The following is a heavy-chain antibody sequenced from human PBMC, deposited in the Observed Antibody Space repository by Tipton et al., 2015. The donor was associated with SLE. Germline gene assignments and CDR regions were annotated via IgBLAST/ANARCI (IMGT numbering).Heavy chain of an antibody. CDR1: GFTFSASA. V-gene: IGHV3-21*01. J-gene: IGHJ6*03. Sequence: SLRLSCAASGFTFSASAINWVRQAPGMGLEWVTSITGNSAYIYYTDSVKGRFTISRDNAKNSLYLQMNSLRAEDTAVYYCARVRNYYYMDVWGKGTTVTVSS. CDR2: ITGNSAYI. CDR3: ARVRNYYYMDV.